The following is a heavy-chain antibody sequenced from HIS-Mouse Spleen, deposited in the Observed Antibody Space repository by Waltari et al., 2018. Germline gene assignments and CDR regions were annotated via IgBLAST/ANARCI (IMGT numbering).Heavy chain of an antibody. D-gene: IGHD3-10*01. CDR1: GFTFRSYA. CDR3: AQNYYGSGSYYY. Sequence: EVQLLESGGGLVQPGGSLRLSCAASGFTFRSYAMRWVRQAPGKGLEWVSAISGSGGSTYYADSVKGRFTISRDNSKNTLYLQMNSLRAEDTAVYYCAQNYYGSGSYYYWGQGTLVTVSS. V-gene: IGHV3-23*01. J-gene: IGHJ4*02. CDR2: ISGSGGST.